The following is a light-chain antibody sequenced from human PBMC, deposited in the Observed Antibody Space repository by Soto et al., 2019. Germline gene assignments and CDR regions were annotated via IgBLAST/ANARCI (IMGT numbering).Light chain of an antibody. Sequence: QSALTQPRSVSGSPGQSVTISCIGTSSDVGDYDYVSWYQQHPGKAPKLMIYDVSRRPSGVPDRFSGSKSGNTASLTISGLQAEDEADYYCCSYAGTYTWVFGGGTKVTVL. J-gene: IGLJ2*01. CDR1: SSDVGDYDY. CDR3: CSYAGTYTWV. CDR2: DVS. V-gene: IGLV2-11*01.